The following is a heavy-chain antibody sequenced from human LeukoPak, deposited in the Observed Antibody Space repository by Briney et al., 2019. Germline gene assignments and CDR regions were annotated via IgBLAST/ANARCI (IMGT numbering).Heavy chain of an antibody. CDR1: GFIVSSNY. CDR2: IYSGGST. CDR3: ARSPWGITMIAEA. J-gene: IGHJ5*02. D-gene: IGHD3-22*01. Sequence: GGSLRLSRAASGFIVSSNYMSWVRQAPGKGLEWVSVIYSGGSTYYADSVKGRFTISRDNSKNTLYLQMNSLRAEDTAVYYCARSPWGITMIAEAWGQGNLVTVSS. V-gene: IGHV3-53*01.